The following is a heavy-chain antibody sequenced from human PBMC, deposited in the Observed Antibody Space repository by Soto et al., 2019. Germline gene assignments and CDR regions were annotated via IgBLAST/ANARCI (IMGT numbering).Heavy chain of an antibody. D-gene: IGHD2-2*02. V-gene: IGHV1-2*04. CDR2: INPNSGGT. J-gene: IGHJ4*02. Sequence: ASVKVSCKASGYTFTGYCMHWVRQAPGQGLEWMGWINPNSGGTNYAQKFQGWVTMTRDTSISTAYMELSRLRSDDTAVYYCARDPGYCSSTSCYTYFDDWGQGTLVTVSS. CDR1: GYTFTGYC. CDR3: ARDPGYCSSTSCYTYFDD.